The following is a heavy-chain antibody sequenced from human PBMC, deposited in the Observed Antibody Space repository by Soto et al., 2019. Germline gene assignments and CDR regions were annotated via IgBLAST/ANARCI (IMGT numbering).Heavy chain of an antibody. J-gene: IGHJ6*02. CDR3: AKDIEGGGSYYDFWSGYSHYYGMDV. Sequence: GGSLRLSCAASGFTFSSYAVSWVRQAPGKGLEWVSAISGSGGSTYYADSVKGRFTISRDNSKNTLYLQMNSLRAEDTAVYYCAKDIEGGGSYYDFWSGYSHYYGMDVWGQGTTVTVSS. CDR2: ISGSGGST. CDR1: GFTFSSYA. D-gene: IGHD3-3*01. V-gene: IGHV3-23*01.